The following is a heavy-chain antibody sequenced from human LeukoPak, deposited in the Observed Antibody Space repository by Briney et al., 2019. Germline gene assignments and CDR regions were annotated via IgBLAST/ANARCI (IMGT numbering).Heavy chain of an antibody. CDR3: ARGGERLAATRY. CDR2: IYSGGST. Sequence: QAGGSLRLSCAASGFTVTSNYMSWVRQAPGKGLEWVSVIYSGGSTYYSDSVKGRFTISTDNSKNTLYLQMNSLRAEVTAVYYCARGGERLAATRYWGQGTLVTVSS. CDR1: GFTVTSNY. V-gene: IGHV3-66*01. D-gene: IGHD6-13*01. J-gene: IGHJ4*02.